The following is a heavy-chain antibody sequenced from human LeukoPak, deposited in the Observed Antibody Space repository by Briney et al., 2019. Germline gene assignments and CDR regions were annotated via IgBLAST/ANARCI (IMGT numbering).Heavy chain of an antibody. D-gene: IGHD5-24*01. CDR3: ARARGDGYQWYFDL. J-gene: IGHJ2*01. CDR1: GFTFSSYW. V-gene: IGHV3-7*01. CDR2: IKQDGSEK. Sequence: PRGSLRLSCAASGFTFSSYWLNWVRQAPGKGLEWVANIKQDGSEKNYVDFVKGRFTISRDNAKNSLDLQMNSLRAKDTAMYYCARARGDGYQWYFDLWGRGTLVTVSS.